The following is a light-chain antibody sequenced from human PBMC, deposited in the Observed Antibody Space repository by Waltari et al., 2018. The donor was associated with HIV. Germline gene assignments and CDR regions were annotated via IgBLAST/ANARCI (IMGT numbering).Light chain of an antibody. CDR3: QQYDNFPL. Sequence: DIQLIQSPTSLSASVGDRVTITCQASQDISNYLSWYQQKPGKAPKLLIYGASNLETGVPSRFSGSGSGANFTFTISSLLPEDIATYYCQQYDNFPLFGGGTKVEIK. CDR2: GAS. J-gene: IGKJ4*01. CDR1: QDISNY. V-gene: IGKV1-33*01.